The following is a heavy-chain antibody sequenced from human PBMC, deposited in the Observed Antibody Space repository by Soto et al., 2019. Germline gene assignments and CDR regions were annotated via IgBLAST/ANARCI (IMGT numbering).Heavy chain of an antibody. Sequence: SETLSLTCTVSGGSITSDYSCWSWIRQPPGEGLEWIGHIFDSGTTYTNPSLRSQVAISLDTSKNQVVLTMTNMDPVDTATYYCAHLVVAGITYYFDSWGQGTLVTVSS. CDR1: GGSITSDYSC. J-gene: IGHJ4*02. V-gene: IGHV4-30-4*02. CDR2: IFDSGTT. CDR3: AHLVVAGITYYFDS. D-gene: IGHD2-15*01.